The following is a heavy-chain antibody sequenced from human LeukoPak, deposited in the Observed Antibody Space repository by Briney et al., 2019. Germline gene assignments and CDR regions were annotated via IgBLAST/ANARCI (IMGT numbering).Heavy chain of an antibody. J-gene: IGHJ3*02. V-gene: IGHV1-69*05. Sequence: GASVKVSCKASGGTFSSYAISWVRQAPGQGLEWMGGIIPIFGTANYAQKFQGRVTITTDESTSTAHMELSSLRSEDTAVYYCARDWSPDTAMGLPGAFDIWGQGTIVTVSS. CDR3: ARDWSPDTAMGLPGAFDI. D-gene: IGHD5-18*01. CDR1: GGTFSSYA. CDR2: IIPIFGTA.